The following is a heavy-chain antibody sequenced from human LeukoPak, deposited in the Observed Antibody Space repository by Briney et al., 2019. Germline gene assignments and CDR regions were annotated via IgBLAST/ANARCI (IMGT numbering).Heavy chain of an antibody. V-gene: IGHV3-30*18. J-gene: IGHJ4*02. CDR3: AKDQCSSTSCYGFDY. CDR2: ISYDGSNK. CDR1: GFTFSSYG. Sequence: PGGSLRLSCAASGFTFSSYGMHWVRQAPGKGLEWVAVISYDGSNKYYADSVKGRFTISRDNSKNTLYLQMNSLRAEDTAVYYCAKDQCSSTSCYGFDYWGQGTLVTVSS. D-gene: IGHD2-2*01.